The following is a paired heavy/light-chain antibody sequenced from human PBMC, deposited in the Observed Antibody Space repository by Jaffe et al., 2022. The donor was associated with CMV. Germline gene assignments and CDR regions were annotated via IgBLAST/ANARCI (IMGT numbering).Light chain of an antibody. CDR2: DSS. CDR3: QQYNDWPT. Sequence: IVMTQSPATLSVSPGGRATLSCRASHSVSNNLAWYQQKPGQAPRLLIYDSSTRATGIPARFSGSGSGTEFTLSITNLQSDDFAFYYCQQYNDWPTFGQGTKVEIK. J-gene: IGKJ1*01. CDR1: HSVSNN. V-gene: IGKV3-15*01.
Heavy chain of an antibody. J-gene: IGHJ6*03. CDR1: GYDFTSHW. Sequence: EVQLVQSGAEVKKPGESLKISCQGSGYDFTSHWISWVRQKPGKGLEWMGRIDPDDSYTNYSPSFQGLVTLSVDRSINTAHLQWSSLEASDTATYYCVRLGAYVKRNYYSHDYIDAWGRGTRVTVSS. CDR2: IDPDDSYT. CDR3: VRLGAYVKRNYYSHDYIDA. D-gene: IGHD3-16*01. V-gene: IGHV5-10-1*03.